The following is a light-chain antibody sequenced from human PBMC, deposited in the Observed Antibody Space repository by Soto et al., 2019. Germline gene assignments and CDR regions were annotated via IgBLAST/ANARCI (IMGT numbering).Light chain of an antibody. Sequence: QSVLTQPASVSGSPRQSITISCTATSSDFGIYDLVSWYQQHPGKAPKVIVFEGSKRPSGISLRFSGSTSGNTASLTISGLQAEDEAEYRCGSYAGNRTFVFGGGTKVTVL. V-gene: IGLV2-23*03. CDR1: SSDFGIYDL. CDR2: EGS. CDR3: GSYAGNRTFV. J-gene: IGLJ2*01.